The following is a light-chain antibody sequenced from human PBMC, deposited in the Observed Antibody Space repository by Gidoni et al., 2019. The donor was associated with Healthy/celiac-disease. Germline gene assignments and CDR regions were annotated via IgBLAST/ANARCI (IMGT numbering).Light chain of an antibody. CDR3: QQYYSTPYT. CDR2: WAS. Sequence: DIVMTQSPDPLAVSLGERATINCKSSQSVLYSSNNKNYLAWYQQKPGQPPKLLIYWASTRESGVPDRFSGSGSGTDFTLTISSLQAEDVAVYYCQQYYSTPYTFDQGTKLEIK. V-gene: IGKV4-1*01. J-gene: IGKJ2*01. CDR1: QSVLYSSNNKNY.